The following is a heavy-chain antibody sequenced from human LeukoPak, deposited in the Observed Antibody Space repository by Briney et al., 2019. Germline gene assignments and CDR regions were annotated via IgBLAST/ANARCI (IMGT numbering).Heavy chain of an antibody. Sequence: PGGSLRLSCAASGFTFSTYVIHWVRQAPGKGLEWVAFIRYDGSNKYYADSVRGRFTISRDSSKNTLYLHMNSLRAEDTAVYYCAKDRPFGETYEWAFDYWGQGTLVTVSS. D-gene: IGHD3-10*01. J-gene: IGHJ4*02. V-gene: IGHV3-30*02. CDR1: GFTFSTYV. CDR3: AKDRPFGETYEWAFDY. CDR2: IRYDGSNK.